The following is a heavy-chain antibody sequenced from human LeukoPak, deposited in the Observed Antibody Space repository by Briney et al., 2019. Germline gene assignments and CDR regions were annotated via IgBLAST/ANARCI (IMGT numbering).Heavy chain of an antibody. CDR2: MYLSGTT. CDR3: AGLVGRYSSGLYYYYFDY. V-gene: IGHV4-4*02. D-gene: IGHD3-22*01. J-gene: IGHJ4*02. CDR1: GFSFSTYS. Sequence: GSLRLSCEASGFSFSTYSMNWVRQPPGKGLEWIGEMYLSGTTHSNPSVKSRVTISIDKSKNQFFLNLSSVTAADTAVYYCAGLVGRYSSGLYYYYFDYWGQGTLVTVSS.